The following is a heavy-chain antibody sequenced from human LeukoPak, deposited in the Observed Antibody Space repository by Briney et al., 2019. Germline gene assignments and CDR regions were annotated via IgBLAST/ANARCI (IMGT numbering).Heavy chain of an antibody. J-gene: IGHJ4*02. Sequence: GESLKISCKGSGYSFTSCWIGWVRQMPGKGLEWMGIIYPGDSDTRYSPSFQGQVTISADKSISTAYLQWSSLKASDTAVYYCARQPRYSGSYYYFDYWGQGTLVTVSS. V-gene: IGHV5-51*01. CDR1: GYSFTSCW. CDR2: IYPGDSDT. CDR3: ARQPRYSGSYYYFDY. D-gene: IGHD1-26*01.